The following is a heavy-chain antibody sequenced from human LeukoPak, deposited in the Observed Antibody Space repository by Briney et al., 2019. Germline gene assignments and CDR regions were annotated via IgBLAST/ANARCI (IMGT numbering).Heavy chain of an antibody. Sequence: ASVKVSCKASGYTFTSYAMHWVRQAPGQRLEWMGWINAGNGNTKYSQKFQGRVTITRDTSASTAYMELSSLRSEDTAVYYCRVVISDDAFDIWGQGTMVTVSS. CDR2: INAGNGNT. CDR3: RVVISDDAFDI. D-gene: IGHD3-22*01. J-gene: IGHJ3*02. V-gene: IGHV1-3*01. CDR1: GYTFTSYA.